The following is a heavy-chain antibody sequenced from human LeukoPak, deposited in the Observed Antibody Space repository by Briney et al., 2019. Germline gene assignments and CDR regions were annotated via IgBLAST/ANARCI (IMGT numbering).Heavy chain of an antibody. CDR3: ARHASVAGLDV. V-gene: IGHV4-59*08. J-gene: IGHJ6*02. Sequence: SETLSLTCTVSGASISSYYSSWIRQPPGEGLEWIGYIYYSGSTNYNPSLKSRVTISVDTSKNQFSLKLSSVTAADTAVYYCARHASVAGLDVCGQGTTVTVSS. CDR1: GASISSYY. CDR2: IYYSGST.